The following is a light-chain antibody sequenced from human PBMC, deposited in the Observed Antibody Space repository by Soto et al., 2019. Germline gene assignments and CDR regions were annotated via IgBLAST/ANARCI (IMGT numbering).Light chain of an antibody. CDR2: GVS. CDR1: QSVRSTY. J-gene: IGKJ4*01. V-gene: IGKV3-15*01. CDR3: QQYGDWPLT. Sequence: EIVMTQYPVTLSVSPGESATLSCRASQSVRSTYLAWYQQKHGQAPRLLLVGVSNRAAGIPPRFSGSGSGTEFTLTISSLQSEDFAVYYCQQYGDWPLTFGGGTKVEIK.